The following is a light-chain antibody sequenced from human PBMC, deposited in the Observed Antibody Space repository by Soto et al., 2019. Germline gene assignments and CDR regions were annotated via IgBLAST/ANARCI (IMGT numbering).Light chain of an antibody. Sequence: QSVLTQPASVSGSPGQSITISCTGTSSDVGGYNYVSWYQHHPGKAPKLMIYDVSNRPSGVSNRFSGSKSGNTASLIIPGLQAEDEADYYCSSYTSSSTLSTYVFGTGNKVTVL. CDR2: DVS. V-gene: IGLV2-14*03. CDR3: SSYTSSSTLSTYV. CDR1: SSDVGGYNY. J-gene: IGLJ1*01.